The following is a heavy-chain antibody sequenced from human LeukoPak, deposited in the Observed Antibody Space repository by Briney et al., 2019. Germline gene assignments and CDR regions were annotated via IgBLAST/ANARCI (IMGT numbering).Heavy chain of an antibody. CDR1: GFTFSNYA. J-gene: IGHJ6*03. CDR3: AKLEGSGWSGYMDV. CDR2: ISGDGDST. D-gene: IGHD6-19*01. V-gene: IGHV3-23*01. Sequence: GGSLRLSCLASGFTFSNYAMNWVRQAPGKGLEWVSAISGDGDSTYYADSVRGRFIISRDTFKDTLFLQLKSLRAEDTAIYYCAKLEGSGWSGYMDVWGKGTTVTVSS.